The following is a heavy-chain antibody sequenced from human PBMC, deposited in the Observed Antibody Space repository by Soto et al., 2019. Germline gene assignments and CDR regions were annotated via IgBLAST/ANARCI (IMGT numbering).Heavy chain of an antibody. J-gene: IGHJ5*02. D-gene: IGHD6-19*01. V-gene: IGHV3-48*02. CDR2: ISSSSSTI. CDR3: ARERAVGIAVALNWFDP. Sequence: EVQLVESGGGLVQPGGSLRLSCAASGFNFSSYSMNWVRQAPGKGLEWVSYISSSSSTIYYADSVKGRFTISRDNAKNSLYLQMNSLRDEDTAVYYCARERAVGIAVALNWFDPWGQGTLVTVSS. CDR1: GFNFSSYS.